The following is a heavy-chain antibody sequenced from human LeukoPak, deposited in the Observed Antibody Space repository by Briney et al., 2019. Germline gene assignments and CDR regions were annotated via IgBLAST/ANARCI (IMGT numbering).Heavy chain of an antibody. Sequence: GGSLRLSCAASGFTFSSYTMSWVRQAPGKGLEWVSTITTSDGNTYYADSVKGRFTVSRDNSKNTLFLQMNSLRAEDTAIYYCAKDRDYGYFDYWGQGTLVTVSS. D-gene: IGHD4-17*01. CDR2: ITTSDGNT. V-gene: IGHV3-23*01. CDR3: AKDRDYGYFDY. CDR1: GFTFSSYT. J-gene: IGHJ4*02.